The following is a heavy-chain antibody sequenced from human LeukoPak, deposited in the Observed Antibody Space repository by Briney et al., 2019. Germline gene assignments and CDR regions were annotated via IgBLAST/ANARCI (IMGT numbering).Heavy chain of an antibody. CDR2: TYYRSKWYN. D-gene: IGHD3-22*01. CDR3: ASSGYPYYYGMDV. CDR1: GDSVSSNSAA. V-gene: IGHV6-1*01. J-gene: IGHJ6*02. Sequence: SQTLSLTCAISGDSVSSNSAAWTWIRQSPSRGLEWLGRTYYRSKWYNDYAVSVKSRITINPDTSKNQFSLQLNSVTPEDTAVHYCASSGYPYYYGMDVWGQGTTVTVSS.